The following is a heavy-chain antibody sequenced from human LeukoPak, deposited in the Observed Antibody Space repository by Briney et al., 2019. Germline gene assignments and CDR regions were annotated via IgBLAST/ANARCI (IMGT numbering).Heavy chain of an antibody. CDR2: IYYSGST. D-gene: IGHD3-10*01. CDR3: AARGQGSSLSYFVY. J-gene: IGHJ4*02. CDR1: GGSFSGYY. V-gene: IGHV4-34*01. Sequence: SETLSLTCAVYGGSFSGYYWSWIRQPPGKGLEWIGYIYYSGSTYYNQSLKSRVTISVDTSKNQFSLKLRSVTAADTAVYYCAARGQGSSLSYFVYWGQGTLVTVSS.